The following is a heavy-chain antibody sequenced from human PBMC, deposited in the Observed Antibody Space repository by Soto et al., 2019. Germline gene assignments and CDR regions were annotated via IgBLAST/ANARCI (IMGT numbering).Heavy chain of an antibody. V-gene: IGHV4-59*01. CDR3: VRASLDYDYIGGSYRPTDFDAFDS. D-gene: IGHD3-16*02. CDR1: GGSISSYY. Sequence: SETLSLTCTVSGGSISSYYWSWIRQPPGKGLEWIGYIYYSGSTNYNPSLKSRVTISVDTSKNQFSLKLSSVTAADTAVYYCVRASLDYDYIGGSYRPTDFDAFDSWGQGTMVTVSS. J-gene: IGHJ3*02. CDR2: IYYSGST.